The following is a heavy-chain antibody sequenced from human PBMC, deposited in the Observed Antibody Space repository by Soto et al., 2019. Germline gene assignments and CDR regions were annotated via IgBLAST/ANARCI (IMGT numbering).Heavy chain of an antibody. V-gene: IGHV3-33*01. CDR2: IWYDGSNK. D-gene: IGHD6-13*01. CDR1: GFTFSSYG. Sequence: QVQLVESGGGVVQPGRSLRLSCAASGFTFSSYGMHWVRQAPGKGLEWVAVIWYDGSNKYYADSVKGRFTISRDNSKNTLYLRTNGLRAEETAVYYCARPMNGIAGYLDSWGQGTLVMVSS. J-gene: IGHJ4*02. CDR3: ARPMNGIAGYLDS.